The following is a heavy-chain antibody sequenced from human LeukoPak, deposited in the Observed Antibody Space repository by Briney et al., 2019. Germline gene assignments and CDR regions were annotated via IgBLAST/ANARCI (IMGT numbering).Heavy chain of an antibody. CDR1: GFTFSSYA. CDR2: ISSNGGST. CDR3: VEDLREYYDILTGYQNWFDP. Sequence: GGSLRLSCSASGFTFSSYAMHWVRQAPGKGLEYVSAISSNGGSTYYADSVKGRFTISRDNSKNTLYLQMSSLRAEDTAVYYCVEDLREYYDILTGYQNWFDPWGQGTLVTVSS. V-gene: IGHV3-64D*09. D-gene: IGHD3-9*01. J-gene: IGHJ5*02.